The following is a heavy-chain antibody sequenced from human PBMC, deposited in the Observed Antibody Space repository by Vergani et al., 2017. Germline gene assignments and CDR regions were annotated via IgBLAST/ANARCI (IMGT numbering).Heavy chain of an antibody. D-gene: IGHD3-10*01. J-gene: IGHJ5*02. V-gene: IGHV3-23*01. CDR1: GFTFSSYA. CDR2: ISGSGGRT. Sequence: EVQLLESGGGLVQPGGSLRLSCAASGFTFSSYAMSWVRQAPGKGLEWVSAISGSGGRTYYADSVKGGFTTSRDNSKNTLYLQMNSLRAEATAVYYCAGVRALYNWFDPWGQGTLVTVSS. CDR3: AGVRALYNWFDP.